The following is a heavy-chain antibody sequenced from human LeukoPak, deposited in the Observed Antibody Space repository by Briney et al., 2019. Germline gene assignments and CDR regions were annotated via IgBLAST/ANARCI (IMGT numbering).Heavy chain of an antibody. CDR2: ISSSSSYI. J-gene: IGHJ4*02. CDR3: ASSLWGTRGWLFDY. D-gene: IGHD3-16*01. CDR1: GFTFSSYS. V-gene: IGHV3-21*01. Sequence: GGSLRLSCAASGFTFSSYSMNWVRQAPGKGLEWVSSISSSSSYIYYADSVRGRFTISRDNAKNSLYLQMNSLRAEDTAVYYCASSLWGTRGWLFDYWGQGTLVTVSS.